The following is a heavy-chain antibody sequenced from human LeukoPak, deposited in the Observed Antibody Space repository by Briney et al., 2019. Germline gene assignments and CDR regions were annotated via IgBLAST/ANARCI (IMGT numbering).Heavy chain of an antibody. CDR2: IKSKTNGGTT. CDR3: SKFDYAAFEY. V-gene: IGHV3-15*01. D-gene: IGHD4-17*01. J-gene: IGHJ4*02. Sequence: GGSLRLSCVASGFTFSNAWMSWVRQAPGKGLEWVGRIKSKTNGGTTDYAAPVKGRFTISRDDSKNTLYLQMNSLKTEDTAVYYCSKFDYAAFEYWGQGTLVTVSS. CDR1: GFTFSNAW.